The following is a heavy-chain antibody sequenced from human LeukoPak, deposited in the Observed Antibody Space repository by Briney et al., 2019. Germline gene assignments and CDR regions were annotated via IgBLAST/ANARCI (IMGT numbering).Heavy chain of an antibody. CDR2: INPNSGGT. J-gene: IGHJ4*02. D-gene: IGHD5-24*01. V-gene: IGHV1-2*02. Sequence: ASVKVSCKASGYTFTGYYMHWVRQAPGQGLEWMGWINPNSGGTNYAQKFQGRVTMTRDTSISTAHMELSRLTSDDTAVYYCARGNSDGSGYWGQGTLVTVSS. CDR1: GYTFTGYY. CDR3: ARGNSDGSGY.